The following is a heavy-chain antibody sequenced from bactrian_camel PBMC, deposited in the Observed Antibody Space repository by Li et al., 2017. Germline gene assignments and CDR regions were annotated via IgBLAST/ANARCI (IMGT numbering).Heavy chain of an antibody. CDR1: GYTDSSWC. Sequence: VQLVESGGGSVQAGGSLRLSCAASGYTDSSWCMAWFRQAQGKEREVVARIGRGGSTTYADSVKGRFTISKDNVKKILYLQMNSLNREDTAMYYCAASASFILTPRFYRFESSDYPYRGQGTQVTVS. V-gene: IGHV3S55*01. CDR3: AASASFILTPRFYRFESSDYPY. D-gene: IGHD4*01. J-gene: IGHJ4*01. CDR2: IGRGGST.